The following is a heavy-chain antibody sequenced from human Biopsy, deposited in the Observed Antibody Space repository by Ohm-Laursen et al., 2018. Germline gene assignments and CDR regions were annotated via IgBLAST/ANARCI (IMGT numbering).Heavy chain of an antibody. V-gene: IGHV1-69*06. CDR1: GGTFTNHA. D-gene: IGHD3-22*01. Sequence: GASVKVSCKASGGTFTNHAVGWVRQAPGQGLEWVGRSIPLFNTANYAHKFQGRVTLTADKSTTTAYMELSSLRSEDTAIYYCARFPLGAYDDSGSYRAVEHWYFDLWGRGTLVTVSS. CDR3: ARFPLGAYDDSGSYRAVEHWYFDL. CDR2: SIPLFNTA. J-gene: IGHJ2*01.